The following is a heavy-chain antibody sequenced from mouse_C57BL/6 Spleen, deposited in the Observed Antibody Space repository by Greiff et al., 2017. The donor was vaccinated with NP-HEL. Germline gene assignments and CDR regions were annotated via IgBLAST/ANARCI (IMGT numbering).Heavy chain of an antibody. CDR3: ARERDNYDYDGGFDY. V-gene: IGHV1-64*01. CDR1: GYTFTSYW. CDR2: IHPYSGST. J-gene: IGHJ2*01. D-gene: IGHD2-4*01. Sequence: VQLQQPGAELVKPGASVKLSCKASGYTFTSYWMHWVKQRPGQCLEWIGMIHPYSGSTNYNEKFKRKATLTVDKTSSTAYMQLSSLTSDDAAVYYCARERDNYDYDGGFDYWGQGTTLTVSS.